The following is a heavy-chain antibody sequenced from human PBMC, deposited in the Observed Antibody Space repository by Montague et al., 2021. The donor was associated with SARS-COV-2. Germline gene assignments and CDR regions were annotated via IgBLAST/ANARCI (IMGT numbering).Heavy chain of an antibody. CDR1: GGSISSGSYY. J-gene: IGHJ4*02. CDR2: IYTSGTT. D-gene: IGHD5-12*01. CDR3: ARAHSGSWAHLDN. Sequence: TLSLTCTVSGGSISSGSYYWSWIRQPAGKGLEWIGRIYTSGTTDYSFSLKSRVTISVDTSKNQFSPKLTSMTAADTAVYYCARAHSGSWAHLDNWGQGSLVTVSS. V-gene: IGHV4-61*02.